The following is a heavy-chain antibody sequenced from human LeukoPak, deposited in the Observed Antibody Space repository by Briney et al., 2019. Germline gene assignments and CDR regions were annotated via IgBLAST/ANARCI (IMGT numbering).Heavy chain of an antibody. V-gene: IGHV3-15*01. CDR1: GFTFSNSW. J-gene: IGHJ2*01. Sequence: PGGSLRLSCAASGFTFSNSWMSWVRQAPGKGLEWVSRIRSKSAGGKTDYAAPMKGRFTISRDDSKNTLYLQMNSLKTEDTAVYYCTAEYDSSGYYPWFFDLWGRGTLVTASS. CDR2: IRSKSAGGKT. CDR3: TAEYDSSGYYPWFFDL. D-gene: IGHD3-22*01.